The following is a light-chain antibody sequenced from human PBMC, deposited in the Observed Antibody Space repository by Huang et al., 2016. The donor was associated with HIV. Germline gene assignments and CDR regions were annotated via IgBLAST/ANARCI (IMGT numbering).Light chain of an antibody. CDR3: QQYNGNSAT. V-gene: IGKV1-5*03. Sequence: DIQMTQSPSTLSASVGDRVSISCRASLSIGNSLAWYQQKPGKAPKLLIYKASTLESGVPLRFSGSGFGTEFSLTINSLQPEDFATYYCQQYNGNSATFGQGTKVDFK. CDR1: LSIGNS. J-gene: IGKJ1*01. CDR2: KAS.